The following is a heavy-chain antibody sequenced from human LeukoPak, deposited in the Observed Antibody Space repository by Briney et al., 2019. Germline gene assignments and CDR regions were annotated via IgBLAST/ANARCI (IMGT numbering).Heavy chain of an antibody. J-gene: IGHJ6*03. V-gene: IGHV3-7*01. Sequence: VGSLRLSCAASGFTFSSYWMSWVRQAPGKGLEWVANIKQDGSEKYYVDSVKGRFTISRDNAKNSLYLQMNSLRAEDTAVYYCARDLGIDYHYYMDVWGKGTTVTVSS. CDR2: IKQDGSEK. CDR1: GFTFSSYW. CDR3: ARDLGIDYHYYMDV.